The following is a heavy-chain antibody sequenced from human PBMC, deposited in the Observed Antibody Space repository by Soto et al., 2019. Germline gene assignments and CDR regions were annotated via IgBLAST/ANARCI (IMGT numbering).Heavy chain of an antibody. CDR1: GGSFSGYF. J-gene: IGHJ6*02. Sequence: SGTLSLTCAVYGGSFSGYFWTWIRQPPGKGLEWVGDIFHNGTSNFNPSLKGRVTISVDMSKNQFSLRLTSVTAADTSVYFCARRTPPPGRGGSMDVWGQGTTVTVSS. CDR2: IFHNGTS. D-gene: IGHD1-26*01. V-gene: IGHV4-34*12. CDR3: ARRTPPPGRGGSMDV.